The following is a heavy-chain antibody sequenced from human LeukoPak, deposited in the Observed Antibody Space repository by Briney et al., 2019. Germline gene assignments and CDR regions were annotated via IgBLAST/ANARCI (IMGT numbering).Heavy chain of an antibody. J-gene: IGHJ4*02. Sequence: ASVKVSCKASGGTFNSYAISWVRQAPGQGIEWMGGIIPIFGTANYEQKFQGRVTITTDENKSKDYMELSSLRSEDTAVYYCARGPFGIGIVVLHFDYWGQGTLVTVSS. D-gene: IGHD3-22*01. CDR3: ARGPFGIGIVVLHFDY. V-gene: IGHV1-69*05. CDR1: GGTFNSYA. CDR2: IIPIFGTA.